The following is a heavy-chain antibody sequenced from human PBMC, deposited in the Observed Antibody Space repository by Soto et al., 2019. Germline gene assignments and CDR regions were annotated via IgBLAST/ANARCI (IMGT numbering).Heavy chain of an antibody. CDR1: GFTFSSYA. CDR2: ISYDGSNK. D-gene: IGHD3-9*01. J-gene: IGHJ2*01. Sequence: QVQLVESGGGVVQPGRSLRLSCAASGFTFSSYAMHWVRQAPGKGLEWVAVISYDGSNKYYADSVKGRFTISRDNSKNTLYLQMKSLRAEDTAVYYCARAARVLRYFDWLFWGRGTLVTVSS. V-gene: IGHV3-30-3*01. CDR3: ARAARVLRYFDWLF.